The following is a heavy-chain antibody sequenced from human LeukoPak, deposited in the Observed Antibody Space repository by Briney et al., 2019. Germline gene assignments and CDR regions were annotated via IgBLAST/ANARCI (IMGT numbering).Heavy chain of an antibody. CDR2: IQFDGSNI. CDR3: TKMVPLRFYDTSGQTY. J-gene: IGHJ4*02. V-gene: IGHV3-30*02. CDR1: VFSFSSYG. Sequence: GGSLRLSCVASVFSFSSYGMNWVRQAPGKGLEWVAFIQFDGSNIFYGDSVKGRFTVSRDNLQKTLYLQMDGLRAEDTAVYYCTKMVPLRFYDTSGQTYWGQGTLVTVSS. D-gene: IGHD2/OR15-2a*01.